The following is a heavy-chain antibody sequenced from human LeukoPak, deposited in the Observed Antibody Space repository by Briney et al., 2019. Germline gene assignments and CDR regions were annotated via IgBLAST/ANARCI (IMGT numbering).Heavy chain of an antibody. D-gene: IGHD2-2*02. CDR2: ISYDGSNK. J-gene: IGHJ3*02. CDR1: GFTFSSYA. V-gene: IGHV3-30-3*01. Sequence: GGSLRLSCAASGFTFSSYAMHWVRQAPGKGLEWVAVISYDGSNKYYADSVKGRFTISRDNSKNTLYLQMNSLRAEDTAVYYCARQNPREVPAAIRSAFDIWGQGTMVTVSS. CDR3: ARQNPREVPAAIRSAFDI.